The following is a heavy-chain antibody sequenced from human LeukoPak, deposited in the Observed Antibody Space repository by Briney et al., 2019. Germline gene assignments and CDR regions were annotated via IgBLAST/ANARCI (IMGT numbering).Heavy chain of an antibody. CDR2: ISYDGSNK. J-gene: IGHJ3*02. Sequence: GGSLRLSCAASGFTFRSYAMHWVRQAPGKGLEWVAVISYDGSNKYYADSVKGRFTISRDNAKNSLYLQMNSLRAEDTAVYYCARGGIVVVPGDAFDIWGQGTMVTVSS. V-gene: IGHV3-30-3*01. D-gene: IGHD2-2*01. CDR3: ARGGIVVVPGDAFDI. CDR1: GFTFRSYA.